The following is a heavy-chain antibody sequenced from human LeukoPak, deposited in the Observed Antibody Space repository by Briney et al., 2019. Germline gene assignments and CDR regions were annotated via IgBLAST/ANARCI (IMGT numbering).Heavy chain of an antibody. D-gene: IGHD2/OR15-2a*01. Sequence: VASVKVSCKASGGTFSSYAISWVRQAPGQGLEWMGGIIPIFGTANYAQKFQGRVTITADESTSTAYMELSSLRSEDTAVYYCARDLSAAEIYLFDYWGQGTLVTVSS. V-gene: IGHV1-69*13. CDR1: GGTFSSYA. CDR3: ARDLSAAEIYLFDY. CDR2: IIPIFGTA. J-gene: IGHJ4*02.